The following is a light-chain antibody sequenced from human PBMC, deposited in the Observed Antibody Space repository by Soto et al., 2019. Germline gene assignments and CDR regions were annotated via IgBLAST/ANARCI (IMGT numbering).Light chain of an antibody. CDR1: SSDVGGYNF. J-gene: IGLJ1*01. Sequence: QSALTQPRSVSGSPGQSVTISCTGTSSDVGGYNFISWYQHHPGKAPKVLIYDVSKRPSGVPDRFSGSKSGNTASLTISGLQAEDEADYYCCSYAGSNIPLIFGTGTKVTV. CDR3: CSYAGSNIPLI. V-gene: IGLV2-11*01. CDR2: DVS.